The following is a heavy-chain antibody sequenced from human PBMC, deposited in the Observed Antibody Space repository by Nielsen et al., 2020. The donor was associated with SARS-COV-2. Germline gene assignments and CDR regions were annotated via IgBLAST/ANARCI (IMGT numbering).Heavy chain of an antibody. CDR2: ISYDGSNK. D-gene: IGHD4-17*01. V-gene: IGHV3-30*18. Sequence: GESLKISCAASGFTFSGYAMHWVRQAPGKGLEWVAIISYDGSNKYYADSVKGRFTISRDNSRNTLYLQMNSLRAEDTAVYYCAKSKGGYGEPIDIWGQGTMVIASS. J-gene: IGHJ3*02. CDR3: AKSKGGYGEPIDI. CDR1: GFTFSGYA.